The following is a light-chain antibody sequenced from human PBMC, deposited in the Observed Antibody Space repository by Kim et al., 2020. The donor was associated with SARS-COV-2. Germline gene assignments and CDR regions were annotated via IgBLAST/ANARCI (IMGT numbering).Light chain of an antibody. CDR3: SSYTRSNTLV. Sequence: QSALTQPASVSGSPGQSITISCTGTSSDVGGYEYVSWYQQHPDKAPKLMIYDVTKRPSGVSNRFSGSKSGSTASLTISGLQAEDEADYYCSSYTRSNTLVFGGGTHLTVL. J-gene: IGLJ2*01. V-gene: IGLV2-14*01. CDR2: DVT. CDR1: SSDVGGYEY.